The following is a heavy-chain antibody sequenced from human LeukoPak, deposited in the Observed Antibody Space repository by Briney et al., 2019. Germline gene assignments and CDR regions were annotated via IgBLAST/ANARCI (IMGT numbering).Heavy chain of an antibody. CDR1: GGSISSYY. Sequence: SETLSLTCTVSGGSISSYYWSWIRQPPGKGLEWIGYIYYSGSTNYNPSLKSRVTISVDTSKNQFSLKLSSVTAADTAVYYCARTYYGSGKGYDYWGQGTLVTVSS. CDR2: IYYSGST. V-gene: IGHV4-59*01. D-gene: IGHD3-10*01. J-gene: IGHJ4*02. CDR3: ARTYYGSGKGYDY.